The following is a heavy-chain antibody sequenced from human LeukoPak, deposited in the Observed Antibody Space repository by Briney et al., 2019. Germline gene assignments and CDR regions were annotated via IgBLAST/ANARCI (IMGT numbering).Heavy chain of an antibody. D-gene: IGHD4-17*01. J-gene: IGHJ5*02. CDR1: GYSFTSYW. CDR2: IYPGDSDT. Sequence: GESLKISCKGSGYSFTSYWIAWVRQMPGKGLEWMGIIYPGDSDTRYSPSFQGQVTISADKSISTAYPQWSSLKASDTAMYYCATSPGYGDYFGWFDPWGQGTLVAVSS. V-gene: IGHV5-51*01. CDR3: ATSPGYGDYFGWFDP.